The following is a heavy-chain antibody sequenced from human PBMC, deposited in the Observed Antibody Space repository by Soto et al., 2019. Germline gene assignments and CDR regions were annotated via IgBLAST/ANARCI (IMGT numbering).Heavy chain of an antibody. CDR2: IDYSGST. J-gene: IGHJ5*02. CDR3: ARHMTPNWFDP. V-gene: IGHV4-59*08. CDR1: GDSMTGAN. D-gene: IGHD2-15*01. Sequence: SETLSLTCSVSGDSMTGANWGWFRQSPEKGLEWIGYIDYSGSTNYNPSLKSRITITIDTSRNQFSLKLGSVTAADTAVYYCARHMTPNWFDPWGQGTLVTVAS.